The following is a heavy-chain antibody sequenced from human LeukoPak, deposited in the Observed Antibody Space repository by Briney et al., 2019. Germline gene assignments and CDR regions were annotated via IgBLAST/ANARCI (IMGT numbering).Heavy chain of an antibody. CDR2: VYYIGKP. CDR3: ARRFRTGGDLHHDAYDV. CDR1: GGSISDYF. J-gene: IGHJ3*01. Sequence: PETLSLTCSVSGGSISDYFWGWIRQPPGKGLEWIGHVYYIGKPTCSPSLESRVSISVDTSKNQFSLELTSVTAADTAVYYCARRFRTGGDLHHDAYDVWGQGTVVTVSS. D-gene: IGHD3-16*01. V-gene: IGHV4-59*12.